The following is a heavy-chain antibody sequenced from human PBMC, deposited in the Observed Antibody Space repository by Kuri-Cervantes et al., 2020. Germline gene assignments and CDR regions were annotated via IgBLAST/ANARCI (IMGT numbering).Heavy chain of an antibody. CDR3: ARVEVCSSGWYCPYYYYGMDV. CDR2: IYYSGST. D-gene: IGHD6-19*01. CDR1: GGSISSSSYY. V-gene: IGHV4-39*07. J-gene: IGHJ6*02. Sequence: ESLKISCTVSGGSISSSSYYWGWIRQPPGKGLEWIGSIYYSGSTYYNPSLKSRVTISVDTSKNQFSLKLSSVTAADTAVYYCARVEVCSSGWYCPYYYYGMDVWGQGTTVTVSS.